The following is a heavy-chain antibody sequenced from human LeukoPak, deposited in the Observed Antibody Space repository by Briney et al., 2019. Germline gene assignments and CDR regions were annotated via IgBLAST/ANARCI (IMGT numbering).Heavy chain of an antibody. Sequence: GGSLRLSCAASGFPFNSYWVSWVRQVPGKGLEWVANIKHDGSESHHVDSVRGRFTISRDNAKISLYLPRTSLRAEDTAVYYCARNAHSHDAWGQGTLVTVSS. CDR3: ARNAHSHDA. D-gene: IGHD2-21*01. CDR1: GFPFNSYW. CDR2: IKHDGSES. V-gene: IGHV3-7*01. J-gene: IGHJ5*02.